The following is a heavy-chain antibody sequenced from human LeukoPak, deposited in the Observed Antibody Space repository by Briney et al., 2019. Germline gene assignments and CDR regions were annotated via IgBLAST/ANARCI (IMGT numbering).Heavy chain of an antibody. J-gene: IGHJ4*02. CDR1: GFTFSSYA. Sequence: GGSLRLSCAASGFTFSSYAMSWVRQAPGKGLEWVSAISGSGGSTYYADSVKGRFTISRDNSKSTLYLQMNSLRAEDTAVYYCARDDYMWYFDYWGQGTLVTVSS. CDR3: ARDDYMWYFDY. D-gene: IGHD4-11*01. V-gene: IGHV3-23*01. CDR2: ISGSGGST.